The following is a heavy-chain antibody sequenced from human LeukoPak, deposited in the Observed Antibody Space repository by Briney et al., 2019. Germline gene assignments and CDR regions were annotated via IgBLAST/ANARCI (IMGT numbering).Heavy chain of an antibody. V-gene: IGHV4-4*07. CDR2: IFASGST. Sequence: SGTLSLTCNVSGGSISSYSWSWIRQPAGKGLEWIGRIFASGSTKYNPSLKSRVTMSVDTSKKQFSLKLRSVTAADTAVYYCARVDKTSGSYYGYWGQGTLVTVSS. CDR1: GGSISSYS. CDR3: ARVDKTSGSYYGY. J-gene: IGHJ4*02. D-gene: IGHD1-26*01.